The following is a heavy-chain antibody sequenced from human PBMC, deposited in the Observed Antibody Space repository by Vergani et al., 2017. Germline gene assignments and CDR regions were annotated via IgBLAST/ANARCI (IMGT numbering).Heavy chain of an antibody. CDR3: AKSGWLQHFGAHYFDS. CDR2: LTASGSGI. D-gene: IGHD5-24*01. CDR1: GFAFSRYA. J-gene: IGHJ4*02. V-gene: IGHV3-23*01. Sequence: EVQLLESGGSLKQPGGSLRLSCVASGFAFSRYAMSWVRQAPGKGLEWVSGLTASGSGISYADSVRGRFTISRDNSKNTLFLQMDSLRAEDTAVYYCAKSGWLQHFGAHYFDSWGQGILVTVSS.